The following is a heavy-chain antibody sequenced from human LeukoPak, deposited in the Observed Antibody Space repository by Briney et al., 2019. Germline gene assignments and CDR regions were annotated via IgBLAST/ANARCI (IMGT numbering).Heavy chain of an antibody. CDR2: IHYDGSNE. V-gene: IGHV3-30*02. CDR1: GFTFTDYG. J-gene: IGHJ3*01. CDR3: AKDWGYYVSGTFPHAFDL. D-gene: IGHD3-10*01. Sequence: GGSLRLSCVASGFTFTDYGIHWVRQAPGKGLEWVSFIHYDGSNEYYADSVKGRLTVSRDSSKSTVFLQMSSLRPDDTAVYFCAKDWGYYVSGTFPHAFDLWGQGTVLTVSS.